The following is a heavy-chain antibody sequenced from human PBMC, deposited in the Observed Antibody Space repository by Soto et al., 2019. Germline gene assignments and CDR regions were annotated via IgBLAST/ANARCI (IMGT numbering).Heavy chain of an antibody. CDR3: ARGGILGLAAAGYNWFDP. J-gene: IGHJ5*02. CDR2: INHSGST. V-gene: IGHV4-34*01. Sequence: SETLSLTCAVYGGSFSGYYWSCIRQPPGKGLEWIGEINHSGSTNYNPSLKSRVTISVDTSKNQFSLKLSSVTAADTAVYYCARGGILGLAAAGYNWFDPWGQGNLVT. D-gene: IGHD6-13*01. CDR1: GGSFSGYY.